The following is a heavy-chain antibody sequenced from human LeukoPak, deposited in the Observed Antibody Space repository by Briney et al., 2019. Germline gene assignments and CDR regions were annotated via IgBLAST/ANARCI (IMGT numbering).Heavy chain of an antibody. CDR2: IKQDGSEK. D-gene: IGHD3/OR15-3a*01. J-gene: IGHJ4*02. Sequence: GGSLRLSCAASGFTFSSYWMSWVRQAPGKGLEWVANIKQDGSEKYYVDSVKGRFTISRDNSKNTLYLQMNSLRAEDTAIYCCAKVRTGHYFDYWGQGTLVTVSS. CDR3: AKVRTGHYFDY. CDR1: GFTFSSYW. V-gene: IGHV3-7*03.